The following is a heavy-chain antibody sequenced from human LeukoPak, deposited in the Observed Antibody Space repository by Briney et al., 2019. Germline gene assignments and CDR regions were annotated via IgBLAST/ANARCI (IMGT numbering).Heavy chain of an antibody. V-gene: IGHV3-23*01. D-gene: IGHD2-15*01. CDR2: ISGSGTVT. CDR3: AKTSVGEGRIIGSGYFDN. CDR1: GFTFSNHA. J-gene: IGHJ4*02. Sequence: PGGSLRLSCAASGFTFSNHAMNWVREAPGTGLEWVSIISGSGTVTYYADSVKGRFTISRDNSKNTLYLQMNSLRAEDTAVYYCAKTSVGEGRIIGSGYFDNWGQGTLVTVSS.